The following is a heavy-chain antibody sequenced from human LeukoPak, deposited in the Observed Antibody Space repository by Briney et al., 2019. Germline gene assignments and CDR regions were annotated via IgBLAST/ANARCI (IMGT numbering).Heavy chain of an antibody. Sequence: GGSLRLSCAASGFTFSNYAMRWVRQAPGKGLGWVSGISGSGDSTYYADSVKGRFTISRDNSKNTLYLQMNSLRAEDTAVYYCARRSGIPVAGAFDYWGQGTLVTVSS. CDR3: ARRSGIPVAGAFDY. J-gene: IGHJ4*02. CDR1: GFTFSNYA. V-gene: IGHV3-23*01. CDR2: ISGSGDST. D-gene: IGHD6-19*01.